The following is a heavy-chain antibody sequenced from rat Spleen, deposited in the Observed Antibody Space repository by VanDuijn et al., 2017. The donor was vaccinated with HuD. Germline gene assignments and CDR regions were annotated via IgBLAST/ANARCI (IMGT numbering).Heavy chain of an antibody. D-gene: IGHD5-1*01. CDR1: GYSITSYY. Sequence: EVQLQESGPGLVKPSQSLSLTCSVTGYSITSYYWGWIRKFPGNKMEWMGYISYSGSTSYYPSLKSRISITRDTSKNQFFLQLNSVISEDTATYYCARSGVGAGDYWYFDFWGPGTMVTVSS. J-gene: IGHJ1*01. CDR3: ARSGVGAGDYWYFDF. V-gene: IGHV3-1*01. CDR2: ISYSGST.